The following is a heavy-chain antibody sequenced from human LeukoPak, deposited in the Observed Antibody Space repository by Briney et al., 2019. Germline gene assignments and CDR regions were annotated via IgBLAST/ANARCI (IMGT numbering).Heavy chain of an antibody. D-gene: IGHD5-12*01. J-gene: IGHJ4*02. CDR2: INHSGST. CDR3: ARGRGYSGYAMGGYDY. Sequence: SETLSLTCAVYGGSFSGYYWSWIRQPPGKGLEWIGEINHSGSTNYNPSLKSRVTISVDTSKNQFSPKLSSVTAADTAVYYCARGRGYSGYAMGGYDYWGQGTLVTVSS. CDR1: GGSFSGYY. V-gene: IGHV4-34*01.